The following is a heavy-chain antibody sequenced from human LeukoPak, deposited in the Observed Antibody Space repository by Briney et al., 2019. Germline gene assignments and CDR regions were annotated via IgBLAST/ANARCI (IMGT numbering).Heavy chain of an antibody. V-gene: IGHV4-59*01. J-gene: IGHJ4*02. Sequence: QPSETLSLTCTVSGGSIISYYWNWIRQPPGKGLEWIGYVYDSGSTDYNPSLKSRVTISVDTSKNQFSLNLRSVTAADTAVYYCARAGHRIAVALTEFDYWGQGTLVTVSS. D-gene: IGHD6-19*01. CDR3: ARAGHRIAVALTEFDY. CDR2: VYDSGST. CDR1: GGSIISYY.